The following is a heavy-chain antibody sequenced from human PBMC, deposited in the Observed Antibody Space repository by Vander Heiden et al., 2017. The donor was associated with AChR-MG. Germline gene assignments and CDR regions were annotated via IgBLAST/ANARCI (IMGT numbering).Heavy chain of an antibody. CDR1: GLTFTTAW. Sequence: EVQLVESGGGLVKPGGSLRLSCAASGLTFTTAWMSWVRQAPGKGLEWVGLIKSKTDGGTTDYAAPVKGRFTISRDDAKNKLYLQMNSLKTEDTAVYYCSYSYGYISGYWGQGTLVTVSS. CDR2: IKSKTDGGTT. J-gene: IGHJ4*02. V-gene: IGHV3-15*01. CDR3: SYSYGYISGY. D-gene: IGHD5-18*01.